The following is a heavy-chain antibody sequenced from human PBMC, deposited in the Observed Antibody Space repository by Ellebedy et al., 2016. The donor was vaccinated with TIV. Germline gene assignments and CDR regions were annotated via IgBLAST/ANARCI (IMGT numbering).Heavy chain of an antibody. CDR3: ARWFGELLYVRWFDP. V-gene: IGHV4-39*01. CDR2: IYYSGST. D-gene: IGHD3-10*01. Sequence: SETLSLTCTVSGGSISSSSSYWGWIRQPPGKGLEWIGSIYYSGSTYYNPSLKSRITISVDTSKSQFSLKLRSVTAADTAVYYCARWFGELLYVRWFDPWGQGTLVTVSS. CDR1: GGSISSSSSY. J-gene: IGHJ5*02.